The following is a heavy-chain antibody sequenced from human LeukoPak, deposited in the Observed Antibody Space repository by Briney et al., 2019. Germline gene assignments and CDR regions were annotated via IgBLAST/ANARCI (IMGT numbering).Heavy chain of an antibody. J-gene: IGHJ3*01. CDR3: AVAGVRYYDSSGLYAFDF. CDR2: IYYSGST. V-gene: IGHV4-39*01. CDR1: GGSMSSSSYF. D-gene: IGHD3-22*01. Sequence: KPSETLSLTCTVSGGSMSSSSYFWGWIRQPPGKGLEWIGTIYYSGSTYYHPSLKSRVTISVDTSKNQFSLKLSSVTAADTAVYYCAVAGVRYYDSSGLYAFDFWGQGTMVTVSS.